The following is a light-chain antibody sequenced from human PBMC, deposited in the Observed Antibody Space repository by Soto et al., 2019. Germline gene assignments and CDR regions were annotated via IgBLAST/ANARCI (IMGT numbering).Light chain of an antibody. CDR3: TSYPTSTTWV. J-gene: IGLJ3*02. V-gene: IGLV2-14*01. CDR1: SSDIGGYNY. CDR2: EVT. Sequence: QSALTQPASVSGSPGQSITISCTGTSSDIGGYNYVSWYQQHPGKAPKLMIYEVTYRTSGVSNRFSGSKSGNTASLNISGLQAEDEADYYCTSYPTSTTWVFGGGTKLTVL.